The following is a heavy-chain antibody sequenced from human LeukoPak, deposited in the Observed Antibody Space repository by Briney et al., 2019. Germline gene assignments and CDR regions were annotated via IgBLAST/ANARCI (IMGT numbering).Heavy chain of an antibody. CDR1: GFTFSSYA. V-gene: IGHV3-30*04. J-gene: IGHJ4*02. D-gene: IGHD2-2*01. Sequence: TGGSLRLSCAASGFTFSSYAMHWVRQAPGKGLEWVAVISYDGSNKYYADSVKGRFTISRDNSKNTLYLQMNSLRAEDTAVYYCARDLCSTTSCFDYWGQGTLVSVSS. CDR3: ARDLCSTTSCFDY. CDR2: ISYDGSNK.